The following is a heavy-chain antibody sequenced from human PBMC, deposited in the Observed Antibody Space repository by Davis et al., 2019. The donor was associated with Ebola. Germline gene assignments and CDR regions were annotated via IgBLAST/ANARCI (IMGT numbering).Heavy chain of an antibody. CDR1: GFTFSSYA. V-gene: IGHV3-23*01. CDR2: ISGSGGST. Sequence: GGSLRLSCAASGFTFSSYAMSWVRQAPGKGLEWVSGISGSGGSTYYADSVKGRFTFSRDNSKNTLYLQMNSLRADDTAVYYCASQDYCTNGVCFTGGMDVWGQGTTVTVSS. D-gene: IGHD2-8*01. CDR3: ASQDYCTNGVCFTGGMDV. J-gene: IGHJ6*02.